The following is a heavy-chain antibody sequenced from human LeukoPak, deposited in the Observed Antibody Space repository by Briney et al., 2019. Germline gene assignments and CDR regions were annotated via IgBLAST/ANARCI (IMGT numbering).Heavy chain of an antibody. D-gene: IGHD3-16*01. CDR3: AKDLSGGGAVLDY. CDR2: ISGSGGST. J-gene: IGHJ4*02. CDR1: DFTFSSYA. Sequence: PGGSLRLSCAASDFTFSSYAMSWVRQAPGKGLEWVSGISGSGGSTYHADSVKGRFTISRDNSKNTLYLQMNSLRAEDAALYYCAKDLSGGGAVLDYWDQGTLVTVSS. V-gene: IGHV3-23*01.